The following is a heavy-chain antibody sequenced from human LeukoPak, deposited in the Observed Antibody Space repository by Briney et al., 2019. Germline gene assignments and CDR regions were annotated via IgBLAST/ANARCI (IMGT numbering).Heavy chain of an antibody. CDR3: ARQSGDYSYYYYMDV. CDR1: GYSFTSYW. CDR2: IYPGDSDI. J-gene: IGHJ6*03. D-gene: IGHD2-21*02. V-gene: IGHV5-51*01. Sequence: HGESLKISCKGSGYSFTSYWIGWVRQMPGKGLEWMGIIYPGDSDIRYNPSFEGQVTISADKTIGTAYLQWSSLKASDTAMYYCARQSGDYSYYYYMDVWGKGTTVTISS.